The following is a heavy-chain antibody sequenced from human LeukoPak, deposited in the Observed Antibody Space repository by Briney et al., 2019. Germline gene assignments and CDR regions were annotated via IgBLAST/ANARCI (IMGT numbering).Heavy chain of an antibody. V-gene: IGHV4-61*02. D-gene: IGHD3-22*01. J-gene: IGHJ4*02. CDR1: GGSISSGGYY. Sequence: SETLSLTCTVSGGSISSGGYYWSWIRQPAGKGLEWIGRIYTSGSTNYNPSLKCRVTMSVDTSRNQFSLKLSSVTAADTAVYYCARDPWNYDSSGYSYYFDYWGQGTLVTVSS. CDR3: ARDPWNYDSSGYSYYFDY. CDR2: IYTSGST.